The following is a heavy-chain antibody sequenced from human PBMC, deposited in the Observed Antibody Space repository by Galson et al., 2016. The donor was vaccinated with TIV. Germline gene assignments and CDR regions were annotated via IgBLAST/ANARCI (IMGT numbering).Heavy chain of an antibody. J-gene: IGHJ4*02. V-gene: IGHV4-31*03. CDR3: AAGGFCSNSDGYYGGLAY. Sequence: TLSLTCTVSGDSISSGYYYWSWIRQHPGKGLEWIGYIFHSGNTYYNPSLKSRVTISVDTSANHFSLKMSSVTAADTAVYYCAAGGFCSNSDGYYGGLAYWGQGTLVAVSS. CDR1: GDSISSGYYY. CDR2: IFHSGNT. D-gene: IGHD3-3*01.